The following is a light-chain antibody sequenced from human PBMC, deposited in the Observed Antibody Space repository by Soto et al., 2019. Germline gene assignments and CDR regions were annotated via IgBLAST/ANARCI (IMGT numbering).Light chain of an antibody. J-gene: IGKJ1*01. CDR2: GAS. V-gene: IGKV3-15*01. Sequence: EIVMTQSPATLSVSPGERATLSCRASHSVGSSLAWYQQKPGQAPRFLMFGASTRATGVPARFSGSGSGTEFTLTISSLQSEDFAVYYCQQYTYWPRTFGQGTKVEIK. CDR3: QQYTYWPRT. CDR1: HSVGSS.